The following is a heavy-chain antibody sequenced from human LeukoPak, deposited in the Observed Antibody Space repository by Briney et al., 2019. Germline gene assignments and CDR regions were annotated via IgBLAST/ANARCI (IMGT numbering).Heavy chain of an antibody. J-gene: IGHJ5*02. D-gene: IGHD1-26*01. CDR3: ARDGSGSYSDWFDP. CDR1: GGSISSYY. Sequence: SETLSLTCTVSGGSISSYYWSWIRQPPGKGMEWIGYIYYSGSTNYNPSLKSRVTISVDTSKNQLSLKLSSVTAADTAVYYCARDGSGSYSDWFDPWGQGTLVTVSS. V-gene: IGHV4-59*01. CDR2: IYYSGST.